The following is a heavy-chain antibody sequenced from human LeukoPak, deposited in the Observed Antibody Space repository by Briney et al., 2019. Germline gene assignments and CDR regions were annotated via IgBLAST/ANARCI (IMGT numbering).Heavy chain of an antibody. J-gene: IGHJ4*02. D-gene: IGHD2-8*01. CDR2: IYNSGST. CDR1: GGSISSGGYY. Sequence: PSETLSLTCTVSGGSISSGGYYWNWIRQHPGKGLEWIGYIYNSGSTYYNPSLKSRSTISLDTSKNQISLKLSSVIAADTAVYYCARGYCTNGVCSSDYFGYWGQGTLVTVSS. V-gene: IGHV4-31*03. CDR3: ARGYCTNGVCSSDYFGY.